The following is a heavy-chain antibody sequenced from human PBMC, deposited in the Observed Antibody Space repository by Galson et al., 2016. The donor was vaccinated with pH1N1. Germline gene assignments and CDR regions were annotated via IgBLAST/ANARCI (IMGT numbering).Heavy chain of an antibody. CDR1: GFSFSSYA. J-gene: IGHJ6*02. Sequence: SLRLSCAASGFSFSSYAMTWVRQAPGKGLEWVASINDGGGDTYYADSVQGRFTISRDNSKNTVSLQMNSLRAEDTPVFYCARSSDVTAYYGLDVWGQGTTVSVSS. CDR3: ARSSDVTAYYGLDV. CDR2: INDGGGDT. D-gene: IGHD6-6*01. V-gene: IGHV3-23*01.